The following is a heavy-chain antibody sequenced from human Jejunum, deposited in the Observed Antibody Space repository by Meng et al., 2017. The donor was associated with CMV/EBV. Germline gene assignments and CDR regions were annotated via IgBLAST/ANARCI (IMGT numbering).Heavy chain of an antibody. V-gene: IGHV4-59*02. Sequence: VSGASVRSHYWGWFRQPPGKGLEWMGYVYYSVSATYRPSLRSQITISVDTSKNQFSLNLRSVTAADTAMHFCARVIGHASNNSHDYWGQGTLVTVSS. J-gene: IGHJ4*02. CDR2: VYYSVSA. CDR1: GASVRSHY. D-gene: IGHD1-1*01. CDR3: ARVIGHASNNSHDY.